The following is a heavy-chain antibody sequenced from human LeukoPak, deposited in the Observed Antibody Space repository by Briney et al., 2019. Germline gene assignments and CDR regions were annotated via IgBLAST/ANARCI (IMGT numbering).Heavy chain of an antibody. Sequence: SVKVSCKASGGTFSGYAISWVRQAPGQGLEWMGGIIPIFGTANYAQKFQGRVTITADESTSTAYMELSSLRSEDTAVYYCARGGGPISYGPFDYWGQGTLVTVSS. D-gene: IGHD5-18*01. CDR3: ARGGGPISYGPFDY. J-gene: IGHJ4*02. CDR2: IIPIFGTA. CDR1: GGTFSGYA. V-gene: IGHV1-69*13.